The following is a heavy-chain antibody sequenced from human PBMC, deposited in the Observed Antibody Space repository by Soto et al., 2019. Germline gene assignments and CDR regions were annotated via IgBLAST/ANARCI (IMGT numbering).Heavy chain of an antibody. D-gene: IGHD6-13*01. CDR3: AKENGYSSSWFEFDY. J-gene: IGHJ4*02. V-gene: IGHV3-30-3*01. Sequence: GSLRLSCAASGFTFSSYAMHWVRQAPGKGLEWVAVISYDGSNKYYADSVKGRFTISRDNAKNTLYLQMNSLRAEDTAVYYCAKENGYSSSWFEFDYWGQGTLVTVSS. CDR1: GFTFSSYA. CDR2: ISYDGSNK.